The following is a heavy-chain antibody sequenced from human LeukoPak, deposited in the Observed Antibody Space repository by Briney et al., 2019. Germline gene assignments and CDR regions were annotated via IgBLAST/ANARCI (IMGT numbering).Heavy chain of an antibody. D-gene: IGHD2-15*01. CDR2: IYYSGST. V-gene: IGHV4-31*03. Sequence: PSQTLSLTCTVSGGSISSGGYYWSWIRQHPGKGLEWIGYIYYSGSTYYNPSLKSRVTISVDTFKNQFSLKLSSVTAADTAVYYCARDSSGYCSGGSCYGDAFDIWGQGTMVTVSS. CDR1: GGSISSGGYY. J-gene: IGHJ3*02. CDR3: ARDSSGYCSGGSCYGDAFDI.